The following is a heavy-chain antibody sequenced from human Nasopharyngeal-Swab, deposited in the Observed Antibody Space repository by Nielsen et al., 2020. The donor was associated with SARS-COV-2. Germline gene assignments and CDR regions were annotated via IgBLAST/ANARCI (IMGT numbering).Heavy chain of an antibody. V-gene: IGHV1-46*01. J-gene: IGHJ6*03. CDR2: INPSGGST. D-gene: IGHD3-9*01. CDR1: GYTFTSYY. Sequence: ASVKVSCKASGYTFTSYYMHWVRQAPGQGLEWMGIINPSGGSTSYAQKFQGRVTMTRDTSTSTVYMELSSLRSEDTAVYYCARGDDILTAYYYYYYMDVWGKGTTVAVSS. CDR3: ARGDDILTAYYYYYYMDV.